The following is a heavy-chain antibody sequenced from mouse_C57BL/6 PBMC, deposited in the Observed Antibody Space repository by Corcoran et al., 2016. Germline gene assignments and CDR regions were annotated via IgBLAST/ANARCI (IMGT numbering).Heavy chain of an antibody. CDR1: GYTFTTYG. V-gene: IGHV9-3*01. J-gene: IGHJ3*01. CDR2: INTYSGVP. CDR3: ASPGGFAY. Sequence: QIQLVQSGPELKKPGETVKISCKASGYTFTTYGMSWVKQAPGKGLKWMGWINTYSGVPTYADDFKGRFAFSLETSASTAYLQMNNLKNEDTATYFCASPGGFAYWGQGTLVTVSA. D-gene: IGHD4-1*01.